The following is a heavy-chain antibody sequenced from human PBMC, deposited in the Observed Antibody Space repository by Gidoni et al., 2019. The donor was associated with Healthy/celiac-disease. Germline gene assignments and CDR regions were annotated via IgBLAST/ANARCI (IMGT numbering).Heavy chain of an antibody. CDR1: GFTFSSYG. CDR2: ISYDGSNK. D-gene: IGHD3-22*01. J-gene: IGHJ6*02. CDR3: AKDLATSQWFGQEAEYYYYGMDV. V-gene: IGHV3-30*18. Sequence: QVQLVESGGGVVQPGRSLRLSCAASGFTFSSYGMHWVRQAPGKGLEWVAVISYDGSNKYYADSVKGRFTISRDNSKNTLYLQMNSLRAEDTAVYYCAKDLATSQWFGQEAEYYYYGMDVWGQGTTVTVSS.